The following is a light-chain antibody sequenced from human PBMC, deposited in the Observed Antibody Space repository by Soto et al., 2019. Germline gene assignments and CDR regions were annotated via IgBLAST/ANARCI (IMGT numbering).Light chain of an antibody. V-gene: IGLV2-23*02. CDR3: CSYAGSSTIYV. Sequence: QSALTQPASVFGSPGQSITISCTGTSSDVGSYNLVSWYQQHPGKAPKLMIYQVSNRPSGVSNRFSGSKSGNTASLTISGLQAEDEADYYCCSYAGSSTIYVFGTGTKLTVL. J-gene: IGLJ1*01. CDR1: SSDVGSYNL. CDR2: QVS.